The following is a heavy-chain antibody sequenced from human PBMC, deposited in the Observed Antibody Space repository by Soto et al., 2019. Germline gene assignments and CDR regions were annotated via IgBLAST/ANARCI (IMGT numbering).Heavy chain of an antibody. CDR2: ISGSGGTT. CDR3: AKGHTETNSDPDY. J-gene: IGHJ4*02. Sequence: EVQLLESGGDLVQPGGSLRLSCAASGFTFSDYAMSWVRQVPGKGLEWVSSISGSGGTTYYADSVKGRFTIPRDSSKNTLYLQMNSLRAEDTAVYYCAKGHTETNSDPDYWGQGTLVTVSS. V-gene: IGHV3-23*01. D-gene: IGHD4-4*01. CDR1: GFTFSDYA.